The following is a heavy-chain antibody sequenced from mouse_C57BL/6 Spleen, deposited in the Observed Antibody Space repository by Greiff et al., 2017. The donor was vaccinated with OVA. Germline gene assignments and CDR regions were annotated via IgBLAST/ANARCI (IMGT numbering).Heavy chain of an antibody. CDR3: ARRVITTVVGDYAMDY. Sequence: VHLQPPGAELVKPGASVKLSCKASGYTFTSYWMHWVKQRPGRGLEWIGRIDPNSGGTKYNEKFKSKATLTVDKPSSTAYMQLSSLTSEDSAVYYCARRVITTVVGDYAMDYWGQGTSVTVSS. J-gene: IGHJ4*01. CDR2: IDPNSGGT. V-gene: IGHV1-72*01. D-gene: IGHD1-1*01. CDR1: GYTFTSYW.